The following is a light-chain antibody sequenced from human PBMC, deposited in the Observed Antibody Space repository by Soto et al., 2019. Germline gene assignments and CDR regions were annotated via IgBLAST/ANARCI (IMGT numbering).Light chain of an antibody. V-gene: IGLV8-61*01. CDR1: SGSVSTSSS. Sequence: QAVVTQEPSFSVSPGGTVTLTCGLSSGSVSTSSSPSWYRQTPGQPPRTLIYSTNTRSSGVTDRFSGSILGNKAALTITGAQADDESIYYCVLSLTDGSLLFGGGTKVTVL. CDR2: STN. J-gene: IGLJ3*02. CDR3: VLSLTDGSLL.